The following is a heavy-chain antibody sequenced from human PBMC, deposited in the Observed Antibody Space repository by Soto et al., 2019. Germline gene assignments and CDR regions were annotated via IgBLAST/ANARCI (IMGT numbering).Heavy chain of an antibody. Sequence: ASGGGVVQPGRSLRLSCAASGFTFSTHAMHWVRQAPGKGLECVAIVSFDGSNKYYADSVKGRFTISRDNSKNTLYLQMSGLTPADTAFYYCARAQTGITTAGGGRIAHWGQGTRVTVSS. V-gene: IGHV3-30-3*01. CDR1: GFTFSTHA. J-gene: IGHJ4*02. CDR2: VSFDGSNK. D-gene: IGHD6-13*01. CDR3: ARAQTGITTAGGGRIAH.